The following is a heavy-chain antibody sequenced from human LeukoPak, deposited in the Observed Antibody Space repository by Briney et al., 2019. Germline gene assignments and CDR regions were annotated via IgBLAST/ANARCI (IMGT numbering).Heavy chain of an antibody. CDR2: INHSGST. D-gene: IGHD2-2*01. J-gene: IGHJ4*02. Sequence: PSETLSLTCAVYGGSFSGYYWSWIRQPPGKGLEWIGEINHSGSTNYNPSLKSRVTISVDTSKNQFSLKLSSVTAADTAVYYCARGPGGYCSSTSCYPDCWGQGTLVTVSS. CDR1: GGSFSGYY. V-gene: IGHV4-34*01. CDR3: ARGPGGYCSSTSCYPDC.